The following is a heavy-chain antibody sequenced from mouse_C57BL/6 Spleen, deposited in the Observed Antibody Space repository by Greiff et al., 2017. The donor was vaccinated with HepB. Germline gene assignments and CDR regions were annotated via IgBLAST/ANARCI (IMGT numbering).Heavy chain of an antibody. V-gene: IGHV1-80*01. D-gene: IGHD3-1*01. J-gene: IGHJ4*01. CDR2: IYPGDGDT. CDR1: GYAFSSYW. Sequence: VQLQQSGAELVKPGASVKISCKASGYAFSSYWMNWVKQRPGKGLEWIGQIYPGDGDTNYNGKFKGKATLTADKSSSTAYMQLSSLTSEDSAVYFCARERTGTRFMDYWGQGTSVTVSS. CDR3: ARERTGTRFMDY.